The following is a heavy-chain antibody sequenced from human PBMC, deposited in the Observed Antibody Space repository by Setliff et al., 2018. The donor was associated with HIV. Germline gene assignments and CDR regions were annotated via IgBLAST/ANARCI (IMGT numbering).Heavy chain of an antibody. CDR1: GFTCSSYE. Sequence: GGSLRLSCAASGFTCSSYEFNWVRQAPGKGLEWLSYMSSTGHTIHYADSVKGRFTISRDYAKNSLYLQMDSLRPEDTAIYYCTRGGLVGAQSHFDYWGPGTLVTVSS. CDR3: TRGGLVGAQSHFDY. D-gene: IGHD1-26*01. V-gene: IGHV3-48*03. J-gene: IGHJ4*02. CDR2: MSSTGHTI.